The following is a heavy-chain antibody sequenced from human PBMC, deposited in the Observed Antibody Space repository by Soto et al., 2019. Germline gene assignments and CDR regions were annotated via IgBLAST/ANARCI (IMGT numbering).Heavy chain of an antibody. J-gene: IGHJ6*02. CDR2: ISSGASTI. CDR3: ARDLKAVVNHIHYNHYGLDV. CDR1: GFIFNDYY. V-gene: IGHV3-11*01. D-gene: IGHD3-22*01. Sequence: QEQLVESGGGLVKPGGSLRLSCAASGFIFNDYYMSWIRQAPGKGLEWVADISSGASTISYADSVKGRFTISRDNTKNLLYLQMNSLRAEDTAVYYCARDLKAVVNHIHYNHYGLDVWGQGTTVTVSS.